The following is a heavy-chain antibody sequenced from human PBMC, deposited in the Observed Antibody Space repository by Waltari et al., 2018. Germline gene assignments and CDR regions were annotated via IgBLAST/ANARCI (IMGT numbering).Heavy chain of an antibody. V-gene: IGHV4-34*01. CDR2: INHSGST. D-gene: IGHD3-3*01. CDR1: GGSFSGYY. J-gene: IGHJ5*02. Sequence: QVQLQQWGAGLLKPSETLSLTCAVYGGSFSGYYWSWIRQPPGKGLEWIGEINHSGSTNYNPSLKSRFTISVDTSKNQFSLKLSSVTAADTAVYYCARAGYYDFWSGYYTGWFDPWGQGTLVTVSS. CDR3: ARAGYYDFWSGYYTGWFDP.